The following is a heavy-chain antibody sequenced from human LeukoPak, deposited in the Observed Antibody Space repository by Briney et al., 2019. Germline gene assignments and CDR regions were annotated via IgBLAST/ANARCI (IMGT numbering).Heavy chain of an antibody. V-gene: IGHV3-7*01. D-gene: IGHD5-18*01. CDR2: IKQDGSEK. CDR3: ARDPGCSYGYWVQYYYYYMDV. CDR1: GFTFSSYW. J-gene: IGHJ6*03. Sequence: GGSLRLSCAASGFTFSSYWMSWVRQAPGKGLEWVANIKQDGSEKYYVDSVKGRFTISRDNAKNSLYLQMNSLRAEDTAVYYCARDPGCSYGYWVQYYYYYMDVWGKGTTVTVSS.